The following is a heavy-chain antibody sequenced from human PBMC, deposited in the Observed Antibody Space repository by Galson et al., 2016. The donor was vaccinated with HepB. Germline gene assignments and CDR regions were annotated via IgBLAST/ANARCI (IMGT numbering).Heavy chain of an antibody. D-gene: IGHD3-10*01. J-gene: IGHJ5*02. CDR2: INSDGTIS. CDR1: GFAFSSHW. Sequence: SLRLSCAASGFAFSSHWMHWVRQAPGKGLMWVARINSDGTISNYADSVKGRFTISRENAKNTLYLEMNSLSAEDTAVSNCVRGHSGVPATAYNWFDPWGQGTLVTVTS. CDR3: VRGHSGVPATAYNWFDP. V-gene: IGHV3-74*01.